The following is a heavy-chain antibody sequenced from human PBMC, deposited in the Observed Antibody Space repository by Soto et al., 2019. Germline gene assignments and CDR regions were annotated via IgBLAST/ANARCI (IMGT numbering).Heavy chain of an antibody. D-gene: IGHD3-22*01. CDR1: GGTFSSYA. CDR3: ARVYDSSGSQNYYYYGMDV. J-gene: IGHJ6*02. Sequence: SVKVSCKASGGTFSSYAISWVRQAPGQGLEWMGGIIPIFGTANYAQKFQGRVTITADESTSTAYMELSSLRSEDTAVYYCARVYDSSGSQNYYYYGMDVWGQGTTVTVSS. CDR2: IIPIFGTA. V-gene: IGHV1-69*13.